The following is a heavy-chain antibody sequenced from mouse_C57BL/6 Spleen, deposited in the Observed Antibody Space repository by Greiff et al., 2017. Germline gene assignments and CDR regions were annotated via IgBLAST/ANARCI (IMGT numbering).Heavy chain of an antibody. D-gene: IGHD1-1*01. Sequence: VQLQQSGAELARPGASVKLSCKASGYTFTSYGISWVKQRTGQGLEWIGEIYPRSGNTYYNEQFKGKATLTADKSSSTAYMELRSLTSEDSAVEFCARLGGSSYYYFDDRGQGTTLTVPS. CDR1: GYTFTSYG. CDR2: IYPRSGNT. V-gene: IGHV1-81*01. CDR3: ARLGGSSYYYFDD. J-gene: IGHJ2*01.